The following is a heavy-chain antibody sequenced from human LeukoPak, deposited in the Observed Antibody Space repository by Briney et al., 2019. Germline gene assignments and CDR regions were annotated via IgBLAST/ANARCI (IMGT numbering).Heavy chain of an antibody. D-gene: IGHD2-21*01. CDR2: ISSSGGTT. J-gene: IGHJ6*03. V-gene: IGHV3-48*01. CDR1: GFTFSSYG. CDR3: ARDPGDYYYYYMDV. Sequence: QSGGSLRLSCAASGFTFSSYGMTWVRQAPGKGLEWVSYISSSGGTTYYADSVKGRFTVSRDNAKNSLYLQMNSLRAEDTAVFYCARDPGDYYYYYMDVWGKGTTVTVSS.